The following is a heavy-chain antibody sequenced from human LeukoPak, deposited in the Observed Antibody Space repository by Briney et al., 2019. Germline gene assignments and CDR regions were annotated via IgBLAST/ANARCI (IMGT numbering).Heavy chain of an antibody. CDR3: ARGGIQVSGIDEFDY. CDR2: IGIRGDT. V-gene: IGHV3-13*01. D-gene: IGHD6-19*01. J-gene: IGHJ4*02. Sequence: GGSLRLSCAASGFTFIDYDMHWVRQVIGKGLEWVSDIGIRGDTHYSGSVKGRFTISRENAESSLYLQMNSLRAEDTAVYYCARGGIQVSGIDEFDYWGQGTLVTVSS. CDR1: GFTFIDYD.